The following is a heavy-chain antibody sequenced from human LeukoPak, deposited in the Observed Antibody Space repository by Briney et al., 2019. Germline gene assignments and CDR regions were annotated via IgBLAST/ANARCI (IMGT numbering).Heavy chain of an antibody. CDR1: GFSLGSFA. V-gene: IGHV3-23*03. CDR2: LYAGGTTP. Sequence: PGGSLRLSCAASGFSLGSFAMSWVRQAPGRGLEWVSGLYAGGTTPSYPDSVRGRFTVSRDNSKNTLYLQMNSLRVDDTALYYCAKVGMPAAMSDYYYMDVWGKGTTVTVSS. D-gene: IGHD2-2*01. CDR3: AKVGMPAAMSDYYYMDV. J-gene: IGHJ6*03.